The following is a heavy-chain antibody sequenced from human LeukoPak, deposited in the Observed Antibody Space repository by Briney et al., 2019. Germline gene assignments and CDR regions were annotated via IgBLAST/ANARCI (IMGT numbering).Heavy chain of an antibody. CDR2: IYYSGST. Sequence: PSETLSLTCTVSGGSISSYYWSWIRQPPGKGVEWIGYIYYSGSTNYNPSLKSRVTISVDTSKNQFSLKLSSVTAADTAVYYCARVVPGYTYSSSSSEGYYYYGMDVWGQGTTVTVSS. J-gene: IGHJ6*02. V-gene: IGHV4-59*01. CDR3: ARVVPGYTYSSSSSEGYYYYGMDV. D-gene: IGHD6-6*01. CDR1: GGSISSYY.